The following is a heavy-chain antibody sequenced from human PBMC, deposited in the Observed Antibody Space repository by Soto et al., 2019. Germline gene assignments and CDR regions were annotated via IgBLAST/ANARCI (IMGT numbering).Heavy chain of an antibody. CDR3: ARGRYGDY. CDR1: GYAFTTYG. D-gene: IGHD1-1*01. CDR2: ISAHNGNT. Sequence: QVHLVQFGAEVKKPGASVKVSCQASGYAFTTYGITWVRQAPGQGLEWMGWISAHNGNTNYAQKLQGRVTVTRDTSTSTAYMELRSLRSDDTAVYYCARGRYGDYWGQGALSPSPQ. J-gene: IGHJ4*02. V-gene: IGHV1-18*01.